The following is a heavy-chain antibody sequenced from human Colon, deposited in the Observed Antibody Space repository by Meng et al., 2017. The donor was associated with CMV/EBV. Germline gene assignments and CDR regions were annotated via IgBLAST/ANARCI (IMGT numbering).Heavy chain of an antibody. D-gene: IGHD2-2*01. V-gene: IGHV1-69*10. CDR3: ARDAGYCTTTSCYLGDS. Sequence: SVKVSCKASGGTFSSNALSWVRQAPGQGLEWMGGIMPLFGIAKYAQRFQGRVTITADKATNTAYMELGSLRSEDTAVYYCARDAGYCTTTSCYLGDSWGQGTPVT. J-gene: IGHJ5*01. CDR1: GGTFSSNA. CDR2: IMPLFGIA.